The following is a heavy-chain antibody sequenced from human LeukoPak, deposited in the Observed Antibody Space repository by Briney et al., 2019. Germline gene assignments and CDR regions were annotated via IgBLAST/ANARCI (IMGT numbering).Heavy chain of an antibody. J-gene: IGHJ4*02. Sequence: SETLSLTCTVSGGSISSGFHYWSWIRQPAGKGLGWIGHIYTSGSTNYNPSLKSRLTISVDTSKNQFSLKLSSVTGADTAVYYCARTTIAVAGTSDYFDYWSQGTLVTVSS. D-gene: IGHD6-19*01. CDR2: IYTSGST. CDR3: ARTTIAVAGTSDYFDY. V-gene: IGHV4-61*09. CDR1: GGSISSGFHY.